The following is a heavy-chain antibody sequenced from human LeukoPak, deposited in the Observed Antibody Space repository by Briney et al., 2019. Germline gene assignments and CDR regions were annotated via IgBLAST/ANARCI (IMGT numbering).Heavy chain of an antibody. Sequence: GGSLRLSCAASGFTFSSYAMSWVRQAPGKGLEWVSAISGSGGSTYDADSVKGRFTISRDNSKNTLYLQMNSLRAEDTAVYYCAKAAIDFWSGYYNNWFDPWGQGTLVTVSS. D-gene: IGHD3-3*01. CDR2: ISGSGGST. CDR3: AKAAIDFWSGYYNNWFDP. CDR1: GFTFSSYA. J-gene: IGHJ5*02. V-gene: IGHV3-23*01.